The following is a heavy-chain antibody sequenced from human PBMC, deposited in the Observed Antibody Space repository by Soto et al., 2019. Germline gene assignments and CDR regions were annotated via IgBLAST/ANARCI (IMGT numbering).Heavy chain of an antibody. CDR1: GFTFSIYG. V-gene: IGHV3-33*01. J-gene: IGHJ6*02. D-gene: IGHD3-10*01. Sequence: PGGPLRLSFAASGFTFSIYGMHWVLQAPGKGLEWVAVIWYDGSNKYYQHSVKGRLTISRDNSKNTLYLKMKRMRAEDTAVYYCERGRGALVYYYYGMDVWGQGTTVTVSS. CDR3: ERGRGALVYYYYGMDV. CDR2: IWYDGSNK.